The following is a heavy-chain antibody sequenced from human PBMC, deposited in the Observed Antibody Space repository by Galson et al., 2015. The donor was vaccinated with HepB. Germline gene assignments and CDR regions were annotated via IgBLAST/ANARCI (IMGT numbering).Heavy chain of an antibody. V-gene: IGHV3-23*01. CDR3: AKHSLTGYYGFHFFEY. CDR2: VVDSGGYT. CDR1: GFTFSNYA. D-gene: IGHD3-9*01. J-gene: IGHJ4*02. Sequence: SLRLSCAASGFTFSNYAMSWVRQAPGKGLEWVSNVVDSGGYTYSADSVRGRFTISRDNSKNTLYLQMNSLRAEDTAVYYCAKHSLTGYYGFHFFEYWGQGTLVAVSS.